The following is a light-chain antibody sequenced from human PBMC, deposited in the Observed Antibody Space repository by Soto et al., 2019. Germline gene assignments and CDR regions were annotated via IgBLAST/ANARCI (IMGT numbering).Light chain of an antibody. CDR3: QQYNSYPYT. Sequence: DFQMTKSPSTLSASVGDRVTITCRASQSISSWLAWYQQKPGKAPKLLIYKASSLESGVPSRFSGSGSGTEFTLTISSLQPDDFATYYCQQYNSYPYTFGQGTKLEIK. CDR1: QSISSW. V-gene: IGKV1-5*03. CDR2: KAS. J-gene: IGKJ2*01.